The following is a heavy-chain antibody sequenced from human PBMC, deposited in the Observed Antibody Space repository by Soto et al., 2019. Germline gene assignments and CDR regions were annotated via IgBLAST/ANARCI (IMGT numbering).Heavy chain of an antibody. CDR3: TKGRSGWT. CDR2: IKSKIDGGTT. Sequence: EVQLVESGGGLVKPGGSLRLSCAASGFTFSDAWFNWVRQAPGKGLEWVGRIKSKIDGGTTDYAAPVKGRVTISRDDSENTLYLQVNSLKTEDTAVYYCTKGRSGWTWGQGTLVTVSS. D-gene: IGHD2-15*01. J-gene: IGHJ5*02. CDR1: GFTFSDAW. V-gene: IGHV3-15*07.